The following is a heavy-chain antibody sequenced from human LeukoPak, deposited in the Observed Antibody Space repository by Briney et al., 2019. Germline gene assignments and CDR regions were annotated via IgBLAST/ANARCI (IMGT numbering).Heavy chain of an antibody. D-gene: IGHD6-13*01. J-gene: IGHJ3*02. CDR2: INPNSGGT. V-gene: IGHV1-2*02. CDR3: ARDGIAAPFAFDI. CDR1: GYTFTGYY. Sequence: ASVKVSCKASGYTFTGYYMHWVRQAPGQGLEWMGWINPNSGGTNYAQKLQGRVTMTTDTSTSTAYMELRSLRSDDTAVYYCARDGIAAPFAFDIWGQGTMVTVSS.